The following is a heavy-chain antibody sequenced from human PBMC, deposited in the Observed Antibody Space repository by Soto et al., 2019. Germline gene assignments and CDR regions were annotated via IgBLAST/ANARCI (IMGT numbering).Heavy chain of an antibody. Sequence: PSETLSLTCTVSGGSISIGTDYWGWIRQPPGKGLEWIGYMYNTGSTVYNPSFKSRVTISVDTSKNQFSLKLNSVTAADTAVYYCARDLWGYCGTDCYPLDVWGQGTTVTVSS. CDR1: GGSISIGTDY. D-gene: IGHD2-21*02. CDR3: ARDLWGYCGTDCYPLDV. CDR2: MYNTGST. J-gene: IGHJ6*02. V-gene: IGHV4-61*01.